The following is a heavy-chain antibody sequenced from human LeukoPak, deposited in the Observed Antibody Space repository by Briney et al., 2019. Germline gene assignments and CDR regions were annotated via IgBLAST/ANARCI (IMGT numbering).Heavy chain of an antibody. D-gene: IGHD3-22*01. CDR3: ARRTLYYDSSGYVDY. CDR2: IYTSGST. CDR1: GGSISSYY. V-gene: IGHV4-4*07. Sequence: SETLSLTCTVSGGSISSYYWSWIRQPAGKGLEWIGRIYTSGSTNYNPSLKSRVTMSVDTSKNQFSLKLSSVTAADTAVYYCARRTLYYDSSGYVDYWGQGTLVTVSS. J-gene: IGHJ4*02.